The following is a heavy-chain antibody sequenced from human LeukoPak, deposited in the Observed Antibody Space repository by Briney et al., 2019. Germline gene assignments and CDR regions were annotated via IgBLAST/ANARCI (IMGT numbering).Heavy chain of an antibody. CDR2: INPSGGST. J-gene: IGHJ4*02. CDR3: ARDALRSESRGATFDY. V-gene: IGHV1-46*01. Sequence: ASVEVSCKASGYTFTSYYMNWVRQAPGQGLEWMGIINPSGGSTSYAQKFQGRVTMTRDTSTSTVYMELSSLRSEDTAVYYCARDALRSESRGATFDYWGQGTLVTVSS. CDR1: GYTFTSYY. D-gene: IGHD1-26*01.